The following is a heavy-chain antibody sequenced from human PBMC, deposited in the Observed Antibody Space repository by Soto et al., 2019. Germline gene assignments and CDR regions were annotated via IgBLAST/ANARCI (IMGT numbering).Heavy chain of an antibody. D-gene: IGHD6-13*01. CDR2: IGGSGGYT. V-gene: IGHV3-23*01. Sequence: EVQLLESGGALVQPGGSLRLSCAASGFAFSNFAMAWVRQAPGKGPEWVSSIGGSGGYTYYADSAGGRFTISRDDSKNTLYLQMNNLRDEDTAVYYCVKVPVIFHAGSGWYYIADWGQGTLVTVS. CDR3: VKVPVIFHAGSGWYYIAD. J-gene: IGHJ4*02. CDR1: GFAFSNFA.